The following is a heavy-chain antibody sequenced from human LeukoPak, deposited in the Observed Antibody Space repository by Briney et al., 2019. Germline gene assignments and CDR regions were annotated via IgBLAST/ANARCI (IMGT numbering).Heavy chain of an antibody. D-gene: IGHD3-22*01. CDR1: GFTFSSNS. J-gene: IGHJ4*02. CDR3: ARGYYYDSSGYYFFPDY. V-gene: IGHV3-21*01. Sequence: GGSLRLSCAASGFTFSSNSMNWVRQAPGKGLEWVSSISSSSSYIYYADSVKGRFTISRDNAKNSLYLQMNSLRAEDTAVYYCARGYYYDSSGYYFFPDYWGQGTLVTVSS. CDR2: ISSSSSYI.